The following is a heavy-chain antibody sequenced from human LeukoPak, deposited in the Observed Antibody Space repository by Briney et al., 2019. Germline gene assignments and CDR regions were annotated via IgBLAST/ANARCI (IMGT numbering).Heavy chain of an antibody. Sequence: SQTLSLTCAISGDSVSSAAWNWIRQSPSRGLEWLGRTYYRSKWYNDYAVSVKSRITINPDTSKNQFSLQLNSVTPEDTAVYYCARGGPVGYSSSPQEVDYYYMDVWGKGTTVTVSS. J-gene: IGHJ6*03. D-gene: IGHD6-13*01. CDR3: ARGGPVGYSSSPQEVDYYYMDV. V-gene: IGHV6-1*01. CDR2: TYYRSKWYN. CDR1: GDSVSSAA.